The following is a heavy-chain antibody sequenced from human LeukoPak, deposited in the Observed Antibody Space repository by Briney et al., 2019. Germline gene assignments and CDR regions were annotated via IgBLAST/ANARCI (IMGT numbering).Heavy chain of an antibody. CDR1: DGSISSYY. CDR3: ARSPARYCSGGSCYSSYYYMDV. J-gene: IGHJ6*03. V-gene: IGHV4-4*07. Sequence: SSETLSLTCTVSDGSISSYYWSWIRQPAGKGLEWIGRIYTSGSTNYNPSLKSRVTMSVDTSKNQFSLNLRSVTAADTAVYYCARSPARYCSGGSCYSSYYYMDVGGKGTRVTISS. D-gene: IGHD2-15*01. CDR2: IYTSGST.